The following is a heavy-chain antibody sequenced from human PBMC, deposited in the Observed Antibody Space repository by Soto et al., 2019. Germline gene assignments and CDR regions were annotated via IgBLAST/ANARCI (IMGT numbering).Heavy chain of an antibody. D-gene: IGHD2-8*01. CDR1: GFTVGSHA. J-gene: IGHJ6*02. CDR3: TRSRRSILMVYGFGGMDV. Sequence: GGSLRLSCAASGFTVGSHAMSWVRQAPGKGLEWVSSISGSGDGTYYGDSVKGRFTISRDSSSSTLYLQMDNLRGEDTAVYCCTRSRRSILMVYGFGGMDVWGQGTTVTVSS. V-gene: IGHV3-23*01. CDR2: ISGSGDGT.